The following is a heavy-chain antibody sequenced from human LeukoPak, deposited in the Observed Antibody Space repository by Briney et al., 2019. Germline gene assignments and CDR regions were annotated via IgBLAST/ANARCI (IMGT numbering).Heavy chain of an antibody. Sequence: GGSLRLSCAASGFSFSSFALTWVRQAPGKVLEWVSSITGSGVTSYGDSVKGRFSISRDNSRRTLYLQLNSLRVEDTAVYYCAMDPNGDYVGAFDMLGQGTVVTVSS. V-gene: IGHV3-23*01. CDR3: AMDPNGDYVGAFDM. CDR1: GFSFSSFA. J-gene: IGHJ3*02. CDR2: ITGSGVT. D-gene: IGHD4-17*01.